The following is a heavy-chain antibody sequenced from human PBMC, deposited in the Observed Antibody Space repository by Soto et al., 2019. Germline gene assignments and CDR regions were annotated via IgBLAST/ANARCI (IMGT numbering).Heavy chain of an antibody. Sequence: LSLTCTVSSGSISSRSEYWGWIRQHPGKGLEWIGYIYYSGSTYYNPSLKSRVTISVDTSKNQFSLKLSSVTAADTAVYYCARVSKRANDAFDIWGQGTMVTVSS. V-gene: IGHV4-31*03. CDR3: ARVSKRANDAFDI. J-gene: IGHJ3*02. CDR2: IYYSGST. CDR1: SGSISSRSEY. D-gene: IGHD1-26*01.